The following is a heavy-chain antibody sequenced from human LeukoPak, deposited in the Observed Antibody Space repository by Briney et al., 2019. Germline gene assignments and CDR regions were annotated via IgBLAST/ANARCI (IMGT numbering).Heavy chain of an antibody. CDR1: GFTFSSYG. CDR3: EKEFDVFDI. J-gene: IGHJ3*02. V-gene: IGHV3-33*06. Sequence: GGSLRLSCAASGFTFSSYGMDWFRQAPGKGLEWVAVICYDGSKKYYADSVKGRFTISRDNSKNTLYLQMDSLRAEDTAVYYCEKEFDVFDIWGQETMVTVSS. CDR2: ICYDGSKK.